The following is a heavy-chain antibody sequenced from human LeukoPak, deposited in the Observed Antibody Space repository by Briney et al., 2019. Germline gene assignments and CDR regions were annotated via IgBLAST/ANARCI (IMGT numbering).Heavy chain of an antibody. CDR3: ARGGVYSSSLLGY. CDR2: ISSSSSCI. V-gene: IGHV3-21*01. J-gene: IGHJ4*02. Sequence: GGSLRLSCAASGFTFSTFAMHWVRQAPGKGLEWVSSISSSSSCIHYADSVKGRFTISRDNAKNSLYLQMNSLRAEDTAVYYCARGGVYSSSLLGYWGQGTLVTVSS. CDR1: GFTFSTFA. D-gene: IGHD6-6*01.